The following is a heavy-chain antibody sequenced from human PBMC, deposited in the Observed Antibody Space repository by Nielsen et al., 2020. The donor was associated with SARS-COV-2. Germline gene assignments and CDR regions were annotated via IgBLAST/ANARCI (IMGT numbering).Heavy chain of an antibody. Sequence: SETLSLTCTVSGGSISNYYWSWIRQPPGKGLEWIGYVYYGGTTNYNPSLKSRVTISLDTSKNQFSLKLSSVTAADTAVYYCARVSRLTMAYYYYYGMDVWGQGTTVTVSS. CDR3: ARVSRLTMAYYYYYGMDV. V-gene: IGHV4-59*01. D-gene: IGHD4/OR15-4a*01. CDR1: GGSISNYY. CDR2: VYYGGTT. J-gene: IGHJ6*02.